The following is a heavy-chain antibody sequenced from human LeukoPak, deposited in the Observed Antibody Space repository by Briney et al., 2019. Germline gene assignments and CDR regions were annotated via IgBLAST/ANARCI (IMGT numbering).Heavy chain of an antibody. V-gene: IGHV3-23*01. CDR2: ISGRGGST. CDR3: AKDALWFGEFGVDS. Sequence: GGSLRLSCAAPGFTFSSYGMSSVRQAPGKGLEWVSAISGRGGSTYYADSVKGRFTISRDNSKNTLYLQMNSLKAEATDVYYCAKDALWFGEFGVDSGGQGTLVTVSS. J-gene: IGHJ4*02. CDR1: GFTFSSYG. D-gene: IGHD3-10*01.